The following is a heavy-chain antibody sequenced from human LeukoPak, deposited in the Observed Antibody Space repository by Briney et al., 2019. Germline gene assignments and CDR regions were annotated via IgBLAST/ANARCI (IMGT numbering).Heavy chain of an antibody. Sequence: SETLSLTCAASGGSISSSNWWSWVRQPPGKGLEWIGEIYHSGSTNYNPSLKSRVTISVDKSKNQFSLKLSSVTAADTAVYYCARVDTAMVKNNWFDPWGQGTLVTVSS. CDR2: IYHSGST. CDR1: GGSISSSNW. V-gene: IGHV4-4*02. CDR3: ARVDTAMVKNNWFDP. J-gene: IGHJ5*02. D-gene: IGHD5-18*01.